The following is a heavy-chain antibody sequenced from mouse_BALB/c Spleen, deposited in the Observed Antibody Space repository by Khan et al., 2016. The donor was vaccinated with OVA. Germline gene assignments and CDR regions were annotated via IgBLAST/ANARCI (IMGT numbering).Heavy chain of an antibody. V-gene: IGHV3-2*02. CDR2: IRYSGST. J-gene: IGHJ2*01. CDR3: ARAIMAN. Sequence: EVQLVESGPGLVKPSQSLSLTCTVTGFSITSDYAWNWIRQFPGNKLEWMGYIRYSGSTSYNPSLKSRISITRDTSNNQFFLQLNSVTTEETARYDCARAIMANWGQGTTLTVSA. CDR1: GFSITSDYA.